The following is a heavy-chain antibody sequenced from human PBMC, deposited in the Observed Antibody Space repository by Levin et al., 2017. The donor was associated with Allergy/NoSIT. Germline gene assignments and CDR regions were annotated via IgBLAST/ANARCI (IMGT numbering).Heavy chain of an antibody. Sequence: GGSLRLSCAVSGIRFSDYGFHWVRQAPGKGLEWVTLSANDGSQQFYADSVKGRFTVSRDKSKNTLNLQMRYLRPDDTAVYYCAKGGSFDSWGQGTLITVSS. D-gene: IGHD3-10*01. CDR3: AKGGSFDS. V-gene: IGHV3-30*18. J-gene: IGHJ4*02. CDR2: SANDGSQQ. CDR1: GIRFSDYG.